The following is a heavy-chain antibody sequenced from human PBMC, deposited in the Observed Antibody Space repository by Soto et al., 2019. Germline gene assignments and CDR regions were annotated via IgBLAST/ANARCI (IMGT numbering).Heavy chain of an antibody. Sequence: SETLSLTCTVSGGSISSGGYYWSWIRQHPGKGLEWIGYIYYSGSTYYNPSLKSRVTISVDTSKNQFSLKLSSVTAADTAVYYCARDVIVLTYGDPARWFHPWGQGTLVTVSS. CDR2: IYYSGST. D-gene: IGHD2-8*01. CDR3: ARDVIVLTYGDPARWFHP. J-gene: IGHJ5*02. V-gene: IGHV4-31*03. CDR1: GGSISSGGYY.